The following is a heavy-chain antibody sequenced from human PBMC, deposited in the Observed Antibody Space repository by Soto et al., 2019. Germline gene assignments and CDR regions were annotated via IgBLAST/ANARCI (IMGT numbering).Heavy chain of an antibody. CDR3: AHSDGGYEIIYFDF. CDR1: GFSFTTAGVA. CDR2: IYYNDDR. V-gene: IGHV2-5*01. Sequence: SGPTLVNPTQTLTLTCTFSGFSFTTAGVAVGWIRQTPGGALEWLTLIYYNDDRRFSPSLKTRLTITGDASKNQVVLSLTNVDPGDTATYFCAHSDGGYEIIYFDFWGQGIPV. J-gene: IGHJ4*02. D-gene: IGHD5-12*01.